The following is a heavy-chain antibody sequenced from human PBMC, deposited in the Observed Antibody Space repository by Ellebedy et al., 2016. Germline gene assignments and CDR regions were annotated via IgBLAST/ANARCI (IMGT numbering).Heavy chain of an antibody. CDR3: ARTLRSGSYLPYYYYGMDV. J-gene: IGHJ6*02. V-gene: IGHV1-18*04. CDR2: VNTFSGNT. Sequence: ASVKVSCXASGYTFTTFSITWVRQVPGQGLEWMGFVNTFSGNTKFAQKFQGRVSMTTDSSTHTAYMDLRSLRSEDTAVYYCARTLRSGSYLPYYYYGMDVWGQGTTVTVSS. CDR1: GYTFTTFS. D-gene: IGHD1-26*01.